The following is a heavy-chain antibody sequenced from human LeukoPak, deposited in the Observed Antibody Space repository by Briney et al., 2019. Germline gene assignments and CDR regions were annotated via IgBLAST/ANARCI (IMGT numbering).Heavy chain of an antibody. CDR1: GYTFTGYY. V-gene: IGHV1-2*06. CDR2: INPNSGGT. J-gene: IGHJ4*02. CDR3: APAVAGDYFDS. D-gene: IGHD6-19*01. Sequence: ASVKVSCKASGYTFTGYYMHWVRQAPGQGLEWMGRINPNSGGTNYAQKFQGRVTMTRDTSIRTAYMELSRLRSDDTAVYYCAPAVAGDYFDSWGQGTLVTVSS.